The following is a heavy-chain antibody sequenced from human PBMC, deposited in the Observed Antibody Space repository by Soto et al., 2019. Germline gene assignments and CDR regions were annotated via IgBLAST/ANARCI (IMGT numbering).Heavy chain of an antibody. CDR1: GGSISSSSYY. CDR3: ARHRRTLAPYYDFWSGYPNWFDP. CDR2: IYYSGST. J-gene: IGHJ5*02. Sequence: SETLSLTCTVSGGSISSSSYYWGWIRQPPGKGLEWIGSIYYSGSTYYNPSLKSRVTISVDTSKNQFSLKLSSVTAADTAVYYCARHRRTLAPYYDFWSGYPNWFDPWGQGTLVTVS. V-gene: IGHV4-39*01. D-gene: IGHD3-3*01.